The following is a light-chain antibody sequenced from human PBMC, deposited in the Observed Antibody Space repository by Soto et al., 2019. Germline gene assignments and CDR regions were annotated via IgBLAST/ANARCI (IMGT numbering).Light chain of an antibody. CDR2: SNN. CDR3: AAWDDSLNGRYV. Sequence: QSVLTQPPSASGTPGQRVTISCSGDRSNIGSSSVNWYQQLPGTAPKLLIYSNNQRPSGVPDRFSGSKSGTSASLAISGLQSEDEADYYCAAWDDSLNGRYVFVTGTKVTAL. J-gene: IGLJ1*01. V-gene: IGLV1-44*01. CDR1: RSNIGSSS.